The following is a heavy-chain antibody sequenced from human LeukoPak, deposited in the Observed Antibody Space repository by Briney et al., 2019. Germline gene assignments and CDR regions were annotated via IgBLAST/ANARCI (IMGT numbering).Heavy chain of an antibody. CDR2: IYHSGST. D-gene: IGHD3-10*01. J-gene: IGHJ4*02. CDR3: AGWVGELLPLFAY. Sequence: SETLSLTRTVSGYSISSGYYWGWIRPPPGKGLEWIGSIYHSGSTYYNPSLKSRVTISVDTSKNQFSLKLRSVTAADTAVYYCAGWVGELLPLFAYWGQGILVTVSS. V-gene: IGHV4-38-2*02. CDR1: GYSISSGYY.